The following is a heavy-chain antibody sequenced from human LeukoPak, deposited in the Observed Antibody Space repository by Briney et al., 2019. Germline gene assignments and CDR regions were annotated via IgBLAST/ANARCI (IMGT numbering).Heavy chain of an antibody. CDR1: GFTFSSYA. J-gene: IGHJ5*01. D-gene: IGHD2-2*01. CDR2: ISGSGGST. Sequence: GGSLRLSCVVSGFTFSSYAMSWVRQAPGKGLEWVSGISGSGGSTYYADSVKGRFTISRDNTKNTLYLQMNSLRAEDTAVYYCAKDRHAPGRYCSSTTCFPFDSWGQGTLVTVSS. V-gene: IGHV3-23*01. CDR3: AKDRHAPGRYCSSTTCFPFDS.